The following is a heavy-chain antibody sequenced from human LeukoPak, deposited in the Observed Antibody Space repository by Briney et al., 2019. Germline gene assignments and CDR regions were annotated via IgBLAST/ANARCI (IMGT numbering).Heavy chain of an antibody. CDR1: GFTFDDYA. CDR3: AREYPDNGDGWGY. Sequence: GRSLRLSCAASGFTFDDYAMHWVRQAPGKGLEWISYISGSGGIMFYADSVKGRFTISRDNAKNSVYLQMSSLKAEDTAVYYCAREYPDNGDGWGYWGQGTLVTVSS. J-gene: IGHJ4*02. CDR2: ISGSGGIM. V-gene: IGHV3-48*03. D-gene: IGHD1-1*01.